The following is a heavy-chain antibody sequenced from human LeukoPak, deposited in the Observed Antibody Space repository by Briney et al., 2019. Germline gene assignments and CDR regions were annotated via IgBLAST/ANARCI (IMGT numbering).Heavy chain of an antibody. V-gene: IGHV3-9*01. Sequence: GRSLRLSCAASGFTFDDYAMHWVRHAPGKGLEWVSGISWNSGSIGYADSVKGRFTISRDNAKNSLYLQMNSLRAEDTALYYCAKGYCSSTSCPTKDWGQGTLVTVSS. J-gene: IGHJ4*02. CDR2: ISWNSGSI. D-gene: IGHD2-2*01. CDR3: AKGYCSSTSCPTKD. CDR1: GFTFDDYA.